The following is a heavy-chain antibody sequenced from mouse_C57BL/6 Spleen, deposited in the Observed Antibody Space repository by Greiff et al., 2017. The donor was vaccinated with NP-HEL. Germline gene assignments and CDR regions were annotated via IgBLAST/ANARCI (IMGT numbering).Heavy chain of an antibody. D-gene: IGHD2-10*01. CDR2: IHPNSGST. CDR3: ARSPLLSGAY. Sequence: VQLQQPGAELVKPGASVKLSCKASGYTFTSYWMHWVKQRPGQGLEWIGMIHPNSGSTNYNEKFNSKATLTVDKSSSTAYMQLSSLTSEDSAVYYCARSPLLSGAYWGQGTLVTVSA. V-gene: IGHV1-64*01. CDR1: GYTFTSYW. J-gene: IGHJ3*01.